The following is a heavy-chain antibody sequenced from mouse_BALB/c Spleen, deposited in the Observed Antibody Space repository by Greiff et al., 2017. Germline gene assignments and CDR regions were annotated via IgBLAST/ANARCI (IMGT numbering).Heavy chain of an antibody. CDR2: ISSGGGST. V-gene: IGHV5-12-1*01. CDR3: ARQRNFFDY. Sequence: DVKLVESGGGLVKPGGSLKLSCAASGFAFSSYDMSWVRQTPEKRLEWVAYISSGGGSTYYPDTVKGRFTISRDNAKNTLYLQMSSLKSEDTAMYYCARQRNFFDYWGQGTTLTVSS. CDR1: GFAFSSYD. J-gene: IGHJ2*01.